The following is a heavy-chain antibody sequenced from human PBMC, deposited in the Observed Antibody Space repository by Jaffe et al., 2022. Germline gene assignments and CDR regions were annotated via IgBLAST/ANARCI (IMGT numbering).Heavy chain of an antibody. CDR3: ARNPRGYSGYDLYYFDY. CDR1: GGTFSSYT. D-gene: IGHD5-12*01. J-gene: IGHJ4*02. V-gene: IGHV1-69*02. CDR2: IIPILGIA. Sequence: QVQLVQSGAEVKKPGSSVKVSCKASGGTFSSYTISWVRQAPGQGLEWMGRIIPILGIANYAQKFQGRVTITADKSTSTAYMELSSLRSEDTAVYYCARNPRGYSGYDLYYFDYWGQGTLVTVSS.